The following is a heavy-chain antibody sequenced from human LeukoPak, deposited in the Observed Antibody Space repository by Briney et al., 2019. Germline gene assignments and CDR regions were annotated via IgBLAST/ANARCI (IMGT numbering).Heavy chain of an antibody. CDR3: ARDYYDSSGPEPAFDI. J-gene: IGHJ3*02. D-gene: IGHD3-22*01. Sequence: SGGSLRLSCAASGFTVSSNYMSWVRQAPGKGLEWVSVIYSGGSTYYADSVKGRFTIPRDNSKNTLYLQMNSLRAEDTAVHYCARDYYDSSGPEPAFDIWGQGTMVTVSS. CDR1: GFTVSSNY. V-gene: IGHV3-53*01. CDR2: IYSGGST.